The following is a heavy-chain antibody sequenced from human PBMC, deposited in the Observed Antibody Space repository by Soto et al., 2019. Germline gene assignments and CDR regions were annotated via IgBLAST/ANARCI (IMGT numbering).Heavy chain of an antibody. CDR3: ARHVGYSGCHTRSFDY. CDR2: IYYSGST. CDR1: GGSISSSSYY. J-gene: IGHJ4*02. Sequence: PSETLSLTCTVSGGSISSSSYYWGWIRQPPGKGLEWIGSIYYSGSTYYNPSLKSRVTISVDTSKNQFSLKLSSVTAADTAVYYXARHVGYSGCHTRSFDYWGQGTLVTVSS. D-gene: IGHD1-26*01. V-gene: IGHV4-39*01.